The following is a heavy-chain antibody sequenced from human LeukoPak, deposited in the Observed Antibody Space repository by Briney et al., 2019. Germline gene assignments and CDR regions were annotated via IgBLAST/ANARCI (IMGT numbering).Heavy chain of an antibody. CDR2: IYYSGST. Sequence: SETLSLTCTVSGGSISSGGYYWSWIRQHPGKGLEWIGYIYYSGSTHYNPSLKSRVTISVDTSKNQFSLKLSSVTAADTAVYYCARAPDYNDPHYFDYWGQGTLVTVSS. J-gene: IGHJ4*02. V-gene: IGHV4-31*03. D-gene: IGHD4-11*01. CDR1: GGSISSGGYY. CDR3: ARAPDYNDPHYFDY.